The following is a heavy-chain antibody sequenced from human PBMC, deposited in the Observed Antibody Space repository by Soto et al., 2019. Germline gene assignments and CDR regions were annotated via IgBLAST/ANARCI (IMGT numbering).Heavy chain of an antibody. CDR2: ISSSSSYI. CDR1: GFTFSSYS. CDR3: ARDPHPRITGSFDY. J-gene: IGHJ4*02. D-gene: IGHD1-20*01. Sequence: GGSLRLSCAASGFTFSSYSMNWVRQAPGKGLEWVSSISSSSSYIYYADSVKGRFTISRDNAKNSLYLQMNSLRAEDTAVYYCARDPHPRITGSFDYWGQGTLVTVSS. V-gene: IGHV3-21*01.